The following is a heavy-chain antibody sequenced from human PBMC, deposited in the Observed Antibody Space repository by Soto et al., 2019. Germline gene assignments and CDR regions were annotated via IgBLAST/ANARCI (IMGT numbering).Heavy chain of an antibody. Sequence: ESGGGLVQPGGSLRLSCAASGFTISSYIMNWVRQAPGRGLEWVSYISSSRSTIYYADSVKGRFTISRDNAKNSLYLKMNSLRAEDTAVYYCARDCPGSSTTCYGNEWFDSWGQGTLVTVSS. D-gene: IGHD2-2*01. CDR2: ISSSRSTI. CDR3: ARDCPGSSTTCYGNEWFDS. J-gene: IGHJ5*01. V-gene: IGHV3-48*01. CDR1: GFTISSYI.